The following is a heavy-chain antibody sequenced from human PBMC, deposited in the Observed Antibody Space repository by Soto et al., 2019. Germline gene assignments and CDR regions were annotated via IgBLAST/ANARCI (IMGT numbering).Heavy chain of an antibody. J-gene: IGHJ6*02. V-gene: IGHV3-7*05. CDR1: GFTFSSYW. Sequence: GGSMRLSCAASGFTFSSYWMSWVRQAPGKGLEWVANIKQDGSEKYYVDSVKGRFTISRDNAKNSLYLQMNSLRAEDTAVYYCARERWFGELSSDGMDVWGQGTTVTVSS. CDR2: IKQDGSEK. CDR3: ARERWFGELSSDGMDV. D-gene: IGHD3-10*01.